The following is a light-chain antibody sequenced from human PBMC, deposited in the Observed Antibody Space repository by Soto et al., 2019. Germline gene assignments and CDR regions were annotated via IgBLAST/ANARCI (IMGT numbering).Light chain of an antibody. CDR2: DAS. J-gene: IGKJ3*01. V-gene: IGKV3-11*01. Sequence: EIVLTQSPATLSLSPGEIATLSCRASQSISSYLAWYQQKPDQAPRLLIYDASTRATGIPARFSGSGSGTDFPLTISSLEPEDFAVYYCEQRSTWPFTFGPGTKVDIK. CDR1: QSISSY. CDR3: EQRSTWPFT.